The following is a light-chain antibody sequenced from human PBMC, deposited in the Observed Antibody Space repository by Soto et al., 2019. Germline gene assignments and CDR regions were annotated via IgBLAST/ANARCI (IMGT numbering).Light chain of an antibody. J-gene: IGLJ1*01. V-gene: IGLV2-14*01. CDR2: MVS. Sequence: QSVPTQPASVSGSPGQSITISCTGTSSDVGNYNYVSWYQQYPGRVPKLLIYMVSNRASGVSNRFSGSKSGNTASLTISGLQAEDEADYFCTSPTPGSLYVFGTGTKVTVL. CDR1: SSDVGNYNY. CDR3: TSPTPGSLYV.